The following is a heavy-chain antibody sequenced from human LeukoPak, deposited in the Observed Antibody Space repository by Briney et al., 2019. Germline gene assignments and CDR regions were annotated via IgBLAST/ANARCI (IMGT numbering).Heavy chain of an antibody. Sequence: SETLSLTCAVYGGSFSGYYWSWIRQPPGKGLEWIGEINHSGSTNYNPSLKSRVTISVDTSKNQFSLKLSSVTAVDTAVYYCATRKPHLICPYYWGQGTLVTVSS. CDR3: ATRKPHLICPYY. V-gene: IGHV4-34*01. J-gene: IGHJ4*02. CDR1: GGSFSGYY. D-gene: IGHD3-10*01. CDR2: INHSGST.